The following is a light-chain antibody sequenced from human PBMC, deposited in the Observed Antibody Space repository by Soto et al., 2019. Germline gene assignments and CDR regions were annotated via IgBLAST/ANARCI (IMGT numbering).Light chain of an antibody. V-gene: IGKV3-15*01. CDR1: QNTGTN. CDR3: QQYNQLPLT. J-gene: IGKJ4*01. CDR2: GAS. Sequence: EIVFTQSPATLSLSPGERATLSCRARQNTGTNFAWYQQKPGQAPSLLIYGASPRASDFPARFRGSGSGTEFTLTNSSLKSEDFAVYYSQQYNQLPLTFGGGTKVHIK.